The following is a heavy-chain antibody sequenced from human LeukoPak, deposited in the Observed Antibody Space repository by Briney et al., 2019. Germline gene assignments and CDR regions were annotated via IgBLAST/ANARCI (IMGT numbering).Heavy chain of an antibody. CDR3: AREHSSSGWGYFDN. CDR1: GFTFSSYS. J-gene: IGHJ4*02. V-gene: IGHV3-21*01. D-gene: IGHD6-25*01. CDR2: ISISSSYI. Sequence: GGSLRLSCAASGFTFSSYSMNWVRQAPGKGLEWVSSISISSSYIYYADSVKGRFTISRDNAKTSLYLQMNSLRAEDPAVYYRAREHSSSGWGYFDNWGQGTLVTVSS.